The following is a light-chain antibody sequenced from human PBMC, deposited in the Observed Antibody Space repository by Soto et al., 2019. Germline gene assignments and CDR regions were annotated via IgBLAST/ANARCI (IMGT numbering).Light chain of an antibody. CDR2: WAS. V-gene: IGKV4-1*01. CDR3: QQYYSTPLT. Sequence: DIAMTQSPDSLAVSLGERATINCKSSQSVLYSSNNKNYLVWYQQKPGQPPKLLIYWASTRESGVPDRFSGSGSGTDFTLTISSLQAEDVAVYYCQQYYSTPLTFGGGTKVEI. J-gene: IGKJ4*01. CDR1: QSVLYSSNNKNY.